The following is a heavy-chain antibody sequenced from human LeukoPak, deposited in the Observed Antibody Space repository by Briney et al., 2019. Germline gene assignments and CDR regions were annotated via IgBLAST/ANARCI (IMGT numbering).Heavy chain of an antibody. CDR2: MNPNSGNT. CDR3: ARGLYDSSGYYYEVGLDI. V-gene: IGHV1-8*01. D-gene: IGHD3-22*01. CDR1: GYTFTSYD. J-gene: IGHJ3*02. Sequence: EASVKVSCKAYGYTFTSYDINWVRQATGQGLEWMGWMNPNSGNTGYAQKFQGRVTMTRNTSISTAYMELSSLRSEDTAVYYCARGLYDSSGYYYEVGLDIWGQGTMVTVSS.